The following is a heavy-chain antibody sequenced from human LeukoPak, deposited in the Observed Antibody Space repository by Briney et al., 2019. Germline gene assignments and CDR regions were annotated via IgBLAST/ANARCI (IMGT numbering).Heavy chain of an antibody. CDR3: AREIAAAGTRDFDY. CDR1: GFTFSSYW. V-gene: IGHV3-48*01. CDR2: ISSSSSTI. J-gene: IGHJ4*02. Sequence: GGSLRLSCAASGFTFSSYWMSWVRQAPGKGLEWVSYISSSSSTIYYADSVKGRFTTSRDNAKNSLYLQMNSLRAEDTAVYYCAREIAAAGTRDFDYWGQGTLVTVSS. D-gene: IGHD6-13*01.